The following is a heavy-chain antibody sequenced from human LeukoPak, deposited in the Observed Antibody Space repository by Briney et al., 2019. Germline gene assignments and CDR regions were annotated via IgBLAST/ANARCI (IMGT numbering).Heavy chain of an antibody. D-gene: IGHD5-18*01. Sequence: PSETLSLTCTVSGYSISSGYYWGWIRQPPGKGLEWIGSIYHSGSTYYNPSLKSRVTISVDTSKNQFSLKLSSVTAADTAVYYCASPAMAFIDQGRYNYYYYMDVWGKGTTVTVSS. CDR1: GYSISSGYY. CDR3: ASPAMAFIDQGRYNYYYYMDV. CDR2: IYHSGST. V-gene: IGHV4-38-2*02. J-gene: IGHJ6*03.